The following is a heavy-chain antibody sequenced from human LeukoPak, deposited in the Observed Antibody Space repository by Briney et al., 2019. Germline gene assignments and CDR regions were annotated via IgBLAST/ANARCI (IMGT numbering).Heavy chain of an antibody. D-gene: IGHD3-10*01. J-gene: IGHJ4*02. Sequence: SQTLSLTCTVSGGSISSGDYYWSWIRQPPGKGLEWIGYIYYSGSTYYSPSLKSRVTISVDTSKNQFSLKLSSVTAADTAVYYCARDWRYYYGSGSYYIFDYWGQGTLVTVSS. CDR2: IYYSGST. CDR3: ARDWRYYYGSGSYYIFDY. V-gene: IGHV4-30-4*08. CDR1: GGSISSGDYY.